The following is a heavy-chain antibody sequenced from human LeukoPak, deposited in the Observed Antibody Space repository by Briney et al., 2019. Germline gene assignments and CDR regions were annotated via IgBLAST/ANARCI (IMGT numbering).Heavy chain of an antibody. J-gene: IGHJ4*02. Sequence: GGSLRLSCAASGFTFDDYGMSWVRQAPGKGLEWVAFIRYDGSNKYYADSVKGRFTISRDNSKNTLYLQMNSLRAEDTAVYYCAKDLETTNIDYWGQGTLVTVSS. CDR2: IRYDGSNK. V-gene: IGHV3-30*02. CDR1: GFTFDDYG. CDR3: AKDLETTNIDY. D-gene: IGHD4-17*01.